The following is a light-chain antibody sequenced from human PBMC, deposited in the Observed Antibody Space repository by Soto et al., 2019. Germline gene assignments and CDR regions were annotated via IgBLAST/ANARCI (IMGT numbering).Light chain of an antibody. J-gene: IGKJ4*01. CDR1: QSISSW. V-gene: IGKV1-5*01. Sequence: DIQMTQSPSTLSASVGDRVTITCRASQSISSWLAWYQQKPGKAPKLLIYDAYSLESGTPSRFSGRRSGTEFTLTIASVQHEDFATYYCQQYDRYTPLTFGGGTKVEI. CDR2: DAY. CDR3: QQYDRYTPLT.